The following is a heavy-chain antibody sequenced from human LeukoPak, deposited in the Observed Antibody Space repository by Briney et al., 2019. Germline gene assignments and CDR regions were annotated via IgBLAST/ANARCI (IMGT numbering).Heavy chain of an antibody. CDR3: ALLAVASDFDY. D-gene: IGHD6-19*01. V-gene: IGHV3-48*03. CDR1: GFPFSIYE. CDR2: IGSSGTTI. Sequence: GGSLGLSCAVSGFPFSIYEMNWVRQAPGKGLEWVSNIGSSGTTIYYADSVKGRFSISRDNAKNSLYLQMNSLRVEDTAVYYCALLAVASDFDYWGQGALVTVSS. J-gene: IGHJ4*02.